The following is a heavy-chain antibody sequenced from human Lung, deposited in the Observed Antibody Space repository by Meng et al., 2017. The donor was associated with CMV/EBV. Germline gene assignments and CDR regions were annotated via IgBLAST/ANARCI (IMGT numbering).Heavy chain of an antibody. D-gene: IGHD5/OR15-5a*01. V-gene: IGHV1-2*02. Sequence: SVXVSXXTSGYTFTDYWMHWVRQAPGQGLEWIGFINPKTGDTNSAQKFQGRVALTRDTSIRTAYMELSRLISDDTAVYFCARELRRASTTLQAVYWGKGSXVTVSS. CDR1: GYTFTDYW. J-gene: IGHJ4*03. CDR2: INPKTGDT. CDR3: ARELRRASTTLQAVY.